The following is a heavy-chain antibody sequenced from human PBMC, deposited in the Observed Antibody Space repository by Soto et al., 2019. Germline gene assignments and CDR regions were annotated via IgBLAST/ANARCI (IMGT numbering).Heavy chain of an antibody. V-gene: IGHV4-61*01. D-gene: IGHD2-2*01. CDR1: GDSLSTGSYY. J-gene: IGHJ6*03. CDR2: IYYSGST. CDR3: ARVARYCSSTSCYARTYYYYYMDV. Sequence: PSETLSLTCTVSGDSLSTGSYYWSWIRQSPGKGPEWIGSIYYSGSTKYSPSVKGRVTISIDTSKNQLSLRLNSVTAADKAVYYCARVARYCSSTSCYARTYYYYYMDVWGKGTTVTVSS.